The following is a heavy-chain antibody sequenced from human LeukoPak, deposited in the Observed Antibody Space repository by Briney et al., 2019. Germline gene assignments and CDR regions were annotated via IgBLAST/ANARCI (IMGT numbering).Heavy chain of an antibody. Sequence: GGSLRLSCAASGFTFSSYGMHWVRQAPGRGLEWVAVISYDGSNKYYAHSVKGRFTISRDNSKNTLYLQMNSLRAEDTAVYYCAKDLLGAFDYWGQGTLVTVSS. CDR3: AKDLLGAFDY. V-gene: IGHV3-30*18. J-gene: IGHJ4*02. CDR2: ISYDGSNK. CDR1: GFTFSSYG.